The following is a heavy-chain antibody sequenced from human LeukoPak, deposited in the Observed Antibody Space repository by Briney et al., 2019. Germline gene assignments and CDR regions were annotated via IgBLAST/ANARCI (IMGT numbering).Heavy chain of an antibody. CDR2: ISGSGGST. CDR3: AGVLRYFVWLFDY. Sequence: GGSLRLSCAASGFTFSSYAMSWVRQAPGKGLEWVSAISGSGGSTYYADSVKGRFTISRDNSKNTLYLQMNSLRAEDTAVYYCAGVLRYFVWLFDYWGQGTLVTVSS. CDR1: GFTFSSYA. D-gene: IGHD3-9*01. V-gene: IGHV3-23*01. J-gene: IGHJ4*02.